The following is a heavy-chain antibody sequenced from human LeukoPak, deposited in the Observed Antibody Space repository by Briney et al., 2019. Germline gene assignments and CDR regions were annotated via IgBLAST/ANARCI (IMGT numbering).Heavy chain of an antibody. CDR1: GYSFTSYW. J-gene: IGHJ3*02. Sequence: GESLKISCKGSGYSFTSYWIGWVRQMPGKGLEWMGIIYPGDSDTRYSPSFQGQVTISADKSISTAYLQWSSLKASDTAMYYCASAKSKVGVTRGPFDIWGQGTMVTVSS. CDR3: ASAKSKVGVTRGPFDI. CDR2: IYPGDSDT. V-gene: IGHV5-51*01. D-gene: IGHD1-26*01.